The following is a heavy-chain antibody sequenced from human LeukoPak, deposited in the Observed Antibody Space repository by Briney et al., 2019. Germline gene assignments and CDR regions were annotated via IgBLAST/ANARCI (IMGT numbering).Heavy chain of an antibody. CDR3: ARDREQQGNNWFDP. V-gene: IGHV4-39*07. CDR1: GGSISSSSYY. D-gene: IGHD6-13*01. J-gene: IGHJ5*02. Sequence: SETLSLTCTVTGGSISSSSYYWGWIRQPPGKGLEWIGSIYYSGSTYYNPSLKSRVTISVDTSKNQFSLKLSSVTAADTAVCYRARDREQQGNNWFDPWGQGTLVTVSS. CDR2: IYYSGST.